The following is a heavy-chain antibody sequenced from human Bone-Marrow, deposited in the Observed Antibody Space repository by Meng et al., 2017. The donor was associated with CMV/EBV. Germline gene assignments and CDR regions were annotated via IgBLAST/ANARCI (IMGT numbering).Heavy chain of an antibody. D-gene: IGHD2-21*01. CDR1: GGSFSGYY. CDR3: ARAYCGGDCYSYHWFDP. V-gene: IGHV4-34*01. CDR2: INHSGST. Sequence: SETLSLTCAVYGGSFSGYYWSWIRQPPGKGLEWIGEINHSGSTNYNPSLKSRVTISVDTSKNQFSLKLSSVTAADTAVYYCARAYCGGDCYSYHWFDPWGQGTLVTVSS. J-gene: IGHJ5*02.